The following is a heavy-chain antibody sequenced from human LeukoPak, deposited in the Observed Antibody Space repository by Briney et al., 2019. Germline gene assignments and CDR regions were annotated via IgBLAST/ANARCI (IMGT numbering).Heavy chain of an antibody. Sequence: SETLSLTCAVYGGSFSGYYWSWIRQPPGKGLEWIGDINHSGSTNYNPSLKSRVTISVDTSKNQFSLKLSSVTAADTAVYYCARGGGYYYGSGSYYKRNWFDPWGQGTLVTVSS. V-gene: IGHV4-34*01. D-gene: IGHD3-10*01. J-gene: IGHJ5*02. CDR1: GGSFSGYY. CDR3: ARGGGYYYGSGSYYKRNWFDP. CDR2: INHSGST.